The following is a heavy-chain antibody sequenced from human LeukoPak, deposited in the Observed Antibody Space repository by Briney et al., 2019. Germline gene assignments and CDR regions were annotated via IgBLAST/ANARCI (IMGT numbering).Heavy chain of an antibody. D-gene: IGHD3-10*01. J-gene: IGHJ4*02. CDR2: ISPTNGAT. CDR1: GYIFTDFY. Sequence: GASVKVSCKTSGYIFTDFYLHWVRQAPGQGLGWMGWISPTNGATSYARRFQGRVNMARDTSTSTSYMELSSLGSDDAAVYYCARSLSVTRGLITTMLGYWGQGTLVTVSS. CDR3: ARSLSVTRGLITTMLGY. V-gene: IGHV1-2*02.